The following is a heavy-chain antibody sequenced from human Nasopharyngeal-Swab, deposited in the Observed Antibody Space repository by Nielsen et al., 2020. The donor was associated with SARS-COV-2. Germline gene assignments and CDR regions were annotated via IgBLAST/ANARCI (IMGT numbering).Heavy chain of an antibody. CDR2: IKQDGSEK. D-gene: IGHD5-18*01. CDR3: ARVGINSYGFYYYYYGMDV. CDR1: GFTFSSYW. J-gene: IGHJ6*02. Sequence: GGSLRLSCAASGFTFSSYWMRWVRQAPGKGLEWVANIKQDGSEKYYVDSVKGRFTISRDNAKNSLYLHMNSLRAEDTAVYYCARVGINSYGFYYYYYGMDVWGQGTTVTVSS. V-gene: IGHV3-7*01.